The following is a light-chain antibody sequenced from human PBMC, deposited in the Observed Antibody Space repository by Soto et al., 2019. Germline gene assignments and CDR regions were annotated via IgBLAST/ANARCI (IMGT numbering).Light chain of an antibody. J-gene: IGKJ4*01. Sequence: DIVMTQSPLSLPVTPGEPASISCRSSQGLLNSNGYNYLDWYLQKPGHSPQLLIYLGSNRASGVPDRFSGSGSGTDFTLKISRVEAEDVGIYYCMQALQTPLTFGGGTKVEI. CDR3: MQALQTPLT. V-gene: IGKV2-28*01. CDR1: QGLLNSNGYNY. CDR2: LGS.